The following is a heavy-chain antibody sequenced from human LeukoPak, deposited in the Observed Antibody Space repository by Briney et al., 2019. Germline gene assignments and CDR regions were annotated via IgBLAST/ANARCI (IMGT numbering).Heavy chain of an antibody. CDR1: GGSISSSSYY. V-gene: IGHV4-39*01. D-gene: IGHD2-15*01. Sequence: SETLSLTCTVSGGSISSSSYYWGWIRQPPGKGLEWIGSIYYSGSTYYNPSLKSRVTISVDTSKNQFSLKLSSVTAADTAVYYCAGSLPGGYCSGGSCYGPFDYWGQGTLVTVSS. CDR2: IYYSGST. J-gene: IGHJ4*02. CDR3: AGSLPGGYCSGGSCYGPFDY.